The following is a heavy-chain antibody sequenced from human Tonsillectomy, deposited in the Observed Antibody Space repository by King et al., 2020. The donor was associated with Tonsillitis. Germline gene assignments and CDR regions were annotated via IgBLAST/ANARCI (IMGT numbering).Heavy chain of an antibody. J-gene: IGHJ3*02. D-gene: IGHD3-22*01. CDR2: IIPILGIV. Sequence: QLVQSGAEVKKPGSSVKVSCKASGGTFSSYAISWVRQAPGQGLEWMGRIIPILGIVDYAQKFQGRGTITADTSTSTAYVDLSRLRFEDTAVEYCARDLRYYYDAGGHDAFDIWGQGTMVTASS. V-gene: IGHV1-69*09. CDR1: GGTFSSYA. CDR3: ARDLRYYYDAGGHDAFDI.